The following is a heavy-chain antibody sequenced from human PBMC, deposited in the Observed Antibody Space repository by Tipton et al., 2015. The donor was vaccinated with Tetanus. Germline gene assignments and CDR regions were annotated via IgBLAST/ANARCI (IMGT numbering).Heavy chain of an antibody. CDR3: ARGTGDY. CDR1: RGSINSGTFY. J-gene: IGHJ4*02. D-gene: IGHD1-14*01. CDR2: IFHSGST. V-gene: IGHV4-61*01. Sequence: TLSLTCTVSRGSINSGTFYWDWIRQPPGKGLEWIAYIFHSGSTNYSPSLKSRVAISMDTSKNQISLKLSSVTAADTAVYYCARGTGDYWGQGTLVTVSS.